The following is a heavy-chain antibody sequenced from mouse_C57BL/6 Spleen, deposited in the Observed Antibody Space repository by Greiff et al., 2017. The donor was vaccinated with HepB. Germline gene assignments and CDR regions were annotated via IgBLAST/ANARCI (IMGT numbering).Heavy chain of an antibody. V-gene: IGHV1-80*01. CDR3: ARKEGNYWYFDV. Sequence: QVQLQQSGAELVKPGASVKISCKASGYAFSSYWMNWVKQRPGKGLEWIGQIYPGDGDTNYNGKFKGKATLTADKSSSTAYMQLSSLTSEDSAVYFCARKEGNYWYFDVWGTGTTVTVSS. D-gene: IGHD2-1*01. CDR2: IYPGDGDT. CDR1: GYAFSSYW. J-gene: IGHJ1*03.